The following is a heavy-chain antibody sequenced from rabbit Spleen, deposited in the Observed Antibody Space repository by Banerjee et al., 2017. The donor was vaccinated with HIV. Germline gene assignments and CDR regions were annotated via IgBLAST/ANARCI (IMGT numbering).Heavy chain of an antibody. Sequence: QSLEESGGDLVKPGASLTLTCTASGFTLSSYWMCWVRQAPGKGLEWIACIHNDDGSRDYASWAKGRFTISKASSTTVTLRMTSLTAADTATYFCARKLGVNYYAMDLWGPGTLVTVS. J-gene: IGHJ6*01. CDR1: GFTLSSYW. V-gene: IGHV1S40*01. CDR2: IHNDDGSR. CDR3: ARKLGVNYYAMDL. D-gene: IGHD5-1*01.